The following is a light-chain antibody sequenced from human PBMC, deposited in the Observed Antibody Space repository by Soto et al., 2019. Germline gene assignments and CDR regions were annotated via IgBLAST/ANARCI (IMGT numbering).Light chain of an antibody. CDR1: QSVSNNY. Sequence: VALPPSAGTLTLCPWNSATLSCRASQSVSNNYLAWYQQKPGQAPRLLIYGASNRATGIPDRFSGSGSGTDFTLTISRLEPEDCAVYYCQQYGSSGTVGQGTKVDIK. CDR2: GAS. V-gene: IGKV3-20*01. J-gene: IGKJ1*01. CDR3: QQYGSSGT.